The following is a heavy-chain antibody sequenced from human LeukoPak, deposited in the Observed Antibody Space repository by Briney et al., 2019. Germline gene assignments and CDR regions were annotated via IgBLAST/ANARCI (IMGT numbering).Heavy chain of an antibody. V-gene: IGHV1-24*01. CDR1: GYTLTELS. J-gene: IGHJ4*02. CDR3: ATDGPNYYGSGSYYDY. CDR2: FDPEDGET. D-gene: IGHD3-10*01. Sequence: ASVKVSCKVSGYTLTELSMHWVRQAPGKGLEWMGGFDPEDGETIYAQKFQGRVTMTEDTSADTAYMELSSLRSKDTAVYYCATDGPNYYGSGSYYDYWGQGTLVTVSS.